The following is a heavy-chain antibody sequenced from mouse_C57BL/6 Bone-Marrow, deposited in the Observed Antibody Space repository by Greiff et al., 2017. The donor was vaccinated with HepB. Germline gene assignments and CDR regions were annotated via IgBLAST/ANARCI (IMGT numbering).Heavy chain of an antibody. J-gene: IGHJ3*01. V-gene: IGHV5-9-1*02. D-gene: IGHD3-3*01. CDR3: TRGAGTWFAY. CDR2: ISSGGDYI. Sequence: DVKLQESGEGLVKPGGSLKLSCAASGFTFSSYAMSWVRQTPEKRLEWVAYISSGGDYIYYADTVKGRFTISRDNARNTLYLQMSSLKSEDTAMYYCTRGAGTWFAYWGQGTLVTVSA. CDR1: GFTFSSYA.